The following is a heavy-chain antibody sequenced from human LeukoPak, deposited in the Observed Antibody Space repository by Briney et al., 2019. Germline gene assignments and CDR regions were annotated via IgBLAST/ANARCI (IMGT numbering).Heavy chain of an antibody. CDR1: GFTFRSYE. V-gene: IGHV3-48*03. CDR2: ISSSGSNI. D-gene: IGHD3-10*01. J-gene: IGHJ4*02. Sequence: GGSLRLSCAASGFTFRSYEMNWVRQAPGKGLGWVSYISSSGSNIYYADSVKGRFTISRDNAKNSLYLQMNSLRAEDTAVYYCARGGVFGDYWGQGALVTVSS. CDR3: ARGGVFGDY.